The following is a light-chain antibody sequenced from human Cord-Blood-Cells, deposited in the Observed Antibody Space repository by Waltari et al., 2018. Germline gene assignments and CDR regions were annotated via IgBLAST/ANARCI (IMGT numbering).Light chain of an antibody. J-gene: IGKJ3*01. Sequence: DIQMTQSPSSLSASVGDRVPITCQASQDISNYLNWYQQKPGKAPKLLIYDASNLETGVPSRFSGSGSGTDFTFTISSLQPEDIATYYCQQYDNLPAFTFGPGTKVDIK. CDR1: QDISNY. CDR3: QQYDNLPAFT. CDR2: DAS. V-gene: IGKV1-33*01.